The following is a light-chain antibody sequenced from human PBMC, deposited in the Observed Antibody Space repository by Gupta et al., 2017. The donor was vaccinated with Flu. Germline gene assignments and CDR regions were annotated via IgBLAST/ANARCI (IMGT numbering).Light chain of an antibody. CDR2: DAS. CDR3: QQRIT. V-gene: IGKV3-11*01. CDR1: QSVSSY. J-gene: IGKJ3*01. Sequence: EIVLTQSPATLSLSPGERDTLSCRASQSVSSYLAWYQQKPGQAPRLLIYDASNRATGIPARFSGSGSGTDFTLTISSLEPEEFAVYYCQQRITFGPGTKVEIK.